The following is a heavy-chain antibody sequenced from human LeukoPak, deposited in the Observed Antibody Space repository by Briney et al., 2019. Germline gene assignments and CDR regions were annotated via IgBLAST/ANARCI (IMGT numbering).Heavy chain of an antibody. CDR1: GFSFTSYS. J-gene: IGHJ4*02. CDR2: ISRDSSNI. D-gene: IGHD3-22*01. V-gene: IGHV3-48*01. Sequence: PGGSLRLSCAASGFSFTSYSINWVRQAPGKGLEWVSYISRDSSNIYYADSVKGRFTISRDNAKNSLYLQMNSLRAEDTAVYYCARGDYYDTSGYLNWGQGTLVTVSS. CDR3: ARGDYYDTSGYLN.